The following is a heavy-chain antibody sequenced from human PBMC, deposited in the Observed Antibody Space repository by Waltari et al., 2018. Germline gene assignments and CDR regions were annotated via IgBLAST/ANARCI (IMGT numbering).Heavy chain of an antibody. V-gene: IGHV3-7*01. CDR2: IKEDGSEK. J-gene: IGHJ6*02. Sequence: ELQLVESGGGLVQPRGSMRLYWAAPGLPFSSSWMDWVRQAPGRGLEWVANIKEDGSEKYYVDSVKGRFIISRDNAKNSLYLQMTSLRVEDTAVYYCSRRLDAWGQGTTVTVSS. CDR1: GLPFSSSW. CDR3: SRRLDA.